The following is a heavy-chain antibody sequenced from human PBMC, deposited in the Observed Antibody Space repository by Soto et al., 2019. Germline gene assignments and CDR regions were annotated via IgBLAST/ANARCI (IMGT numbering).Heavy chain of an antibody. CDR2: IIPIFGTA. V-gene: IGHV1-69*13. CDR1: GGTFSSYS. J-gene: IGHJ4*02. Sequence: SVKVSCKASGGTFSSYSISWVRQAPGQGLEWMGGIIPIFGTANYAQKFQGRVTITADESTSTAYMELSSLRSEDTAVYYCARVGYHSGSTFPRSFDYWGQGTLVTVS. CDR3: ARVGYHSGSTFPRSFDY. D-gene: IGHD1-26*01.